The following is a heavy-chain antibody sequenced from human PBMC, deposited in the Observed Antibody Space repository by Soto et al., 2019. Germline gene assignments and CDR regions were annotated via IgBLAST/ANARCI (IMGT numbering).Heavy chain of an antibody. Sequence: SVKFSCKASGGTFSSYAISWVRPAPGQGLEWMGGIIPIFGTANYAQKFQGRVTITADKSTSTAYMELSSLRSEDTAVYYCASEAVADTYNVAEYFQHWGQGTLVTVSS. D-gene: IGHD6-19*01. V-gene: IGHV1-69*06. CDR3: ASEAVADTYNVAEYFQH. CDR1: GGTFSSYA. CDR2: IIPIFGTA. J-gene: IGHJ1*01.